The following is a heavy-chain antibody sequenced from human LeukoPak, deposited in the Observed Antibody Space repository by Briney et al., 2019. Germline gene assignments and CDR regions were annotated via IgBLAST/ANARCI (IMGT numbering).Heavy chain of an antibody. CDR2: ISSSGSTI. CDR1: GFTFSDYY. V-gene: IGHV3-11*01. Sequence: GGSLRLSCAASGFTFSDYYMSWIRQAPGEGLEWVSYISSSGSTIFYADSVKGRFTISRDNAKNSLYLQMKSLRAEDTAVYYCSVWPLVVVTAPLVAYWGQARLVTVSS. J-gene: IGHJ4*02. CDR3: SVWPLVVVTAPLVAY. D-gene: IGHD2-21*02.